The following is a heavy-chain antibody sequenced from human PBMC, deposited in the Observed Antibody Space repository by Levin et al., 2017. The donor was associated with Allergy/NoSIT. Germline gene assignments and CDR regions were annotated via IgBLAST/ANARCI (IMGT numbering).Heavy chain of an antibody. Sequence: PSETLSLTCTVSGGSISSYYWSWIRQPPGKGLEWIGYIYYSGSTNYNPSLKSRVTISVDTSKNQFSLKLSSVTAADTAVYYCARGGINYDFWSGYYLPSPNWFDPWGQGTLVTVSS. D-gene: IGHD3-3*01. J-gene: IGHJ5*02. CDR1: GGSISSYY. V-gene: IGHV4-59*01. CDR2: IYYSGST. CDR3: ARGGINYDFWSGYYLPSPNWFDP.